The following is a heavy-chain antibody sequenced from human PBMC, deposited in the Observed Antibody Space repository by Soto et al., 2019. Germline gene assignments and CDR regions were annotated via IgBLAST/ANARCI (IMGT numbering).Heavy chain of an antibody. V-gene: IGHV3-48*01. Sequence: EVQLVESGGGLVQPGGSLRLSCAASGFTFSSYSMNWVRQAPGKGLEWVSYISSSSSTIYYADSVKGRFTISRDNAKNALYLQMHSLRAEETSVYYCAREADFFNWFDPWGQGTLVSVSS. D-gene: IGHD3-3*01. CDR1: GFTFSSYS. J-gene: IGHJ5*02. CDR2: ISSSSSTI. CDR3: AREADFFNWFDP.